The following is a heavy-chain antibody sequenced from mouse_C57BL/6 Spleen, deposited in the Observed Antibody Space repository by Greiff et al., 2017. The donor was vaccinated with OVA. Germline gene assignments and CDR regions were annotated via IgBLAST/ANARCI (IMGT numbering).Heavy chain of an antibody. CDR1: GFTFSSFG. J-gene: IGHJ4*01. V-gene: IGHV5-17*02. Sequence: EVQLVESGGGLVQPGGSRKLSCAASGFTFSSFGMHWVRQAPEKGLEWVAYISSGSSTIYYADTVKGRFTISRDNPKNTLFLQMTSLRSEDTAMYYCARSWDAMDDWGQGTSVTVSS. CDR2: ISSGSSTI. CDR3: ARSWDAMDD. D-gene: IGHD4-1*01.